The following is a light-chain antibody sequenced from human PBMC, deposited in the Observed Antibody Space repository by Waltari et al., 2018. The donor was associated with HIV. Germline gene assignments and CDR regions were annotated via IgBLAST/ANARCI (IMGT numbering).Light chain of an antibody. J-gene: IGLJ3*02. CDR3: SSYTTRSTPDPNWV. CDR2: EVS. V-gene: IGLV2-14*01. Sequence: QSALTQPASVSGSPGQTFTISCTGTSSNVGGYHYVAWYPQHPGKAHKLMVFEVSNRPSVVSNRFSGSKSVNTASLTISGLQAEDEADYYCSSYTTRSTPDPNWVFGGGTKLTVL. CDR1: SSNVGGYHY.